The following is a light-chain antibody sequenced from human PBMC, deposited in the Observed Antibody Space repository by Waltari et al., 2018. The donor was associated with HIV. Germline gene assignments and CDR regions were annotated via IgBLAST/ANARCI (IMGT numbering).Light chain of an antibody. CDR2: KTS. J-gene: IGKJ4*01. CDR3: QQYKTVSLT. Sequence: DFQMTQSPSTLSASVGDRVTITCRASQSVSMWLAWYQQKPGKAPKLLIYKTSTLESGVPSRFSGSGSGTEFTLTISSLQPDDFATYYCQQYKTVSLTFGGGTKVEIK. V-gene: IGKV1-5*03. CDR1: QSVSMW.